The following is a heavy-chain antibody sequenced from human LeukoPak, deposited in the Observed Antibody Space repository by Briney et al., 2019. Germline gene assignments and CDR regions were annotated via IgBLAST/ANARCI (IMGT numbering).Heavy chain of an antibody. Sequence: PSETLSLTCAVYGGSFSGYYWTWIRQPPGKGLEWIGETNHSGSTNYNPSLKSRVTISVDTSKNQFSLKLSSVTAADTAVYYCARAFLVGYSPEEYFFDYWGQGTLVSVSS. CDR3: ARAFLVGYSPEEYFFDY. CDR1: GGSFSGYY. V-gene: IGHV4-34*01. CDR2: TNHSGST. J-gene: IGHJ4*02. D-gene: IGHD2-15*01.